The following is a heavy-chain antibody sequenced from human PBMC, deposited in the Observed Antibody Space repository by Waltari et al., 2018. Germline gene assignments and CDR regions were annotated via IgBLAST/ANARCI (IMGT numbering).Heavy chain of an antibody. J-gene: IGHJ4*02. V-gene: IGHV3-74*01. Sequence: EVQLVESGGGLVQPGGSLRLSCAASGFTFSSYWMHWVRQAPGKGLVGVSHIKTDGSTTAYADSVKGRFTISRDNAKNTLYLQMNSLRAEDTAVYYCAHLIAATGTTDYWGQGTLVTVSS. D-gene: IGHD6-13*01. CDR3: AHLIAATGTTDY. CDR2: IKTDGSTT. CDR1: GFTFSSYW.